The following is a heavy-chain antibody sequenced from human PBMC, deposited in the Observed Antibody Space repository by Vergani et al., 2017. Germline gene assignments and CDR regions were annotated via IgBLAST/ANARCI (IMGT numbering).Heavy chain of an antibody. V-gene: IGHV4-34*01. CDR1: GRSFSGYY. J-gene: IGHJ4*02. Sequence: QVQLQQWGAGLLKPSETLSLTCAVYGRSFSGYYWSWIRQPPGKGLEWIGEINHSGSTNYNPSLKSRVTISVDTSKNQFSLKLSSVTAADTAVYYCARGKGHPGRDYWGQGTLVTVSS. CDR3: ARGKGHPGRDY. CDR2: INHSGST.